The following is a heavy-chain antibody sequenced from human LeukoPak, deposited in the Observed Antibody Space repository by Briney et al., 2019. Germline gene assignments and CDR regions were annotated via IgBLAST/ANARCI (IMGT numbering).Heavy chain of an antibody. CDR2: ISSNGGST. V-gene: IGHV3-64*01. D-gene: IGHD5-24*01. CDR1: GFTFSSYA. CDR3: ARGDGYYYYMDV. J-gene: IGHJ6*03. Sequence: PGGSLRLSCAASGFTFSSYAMHWVRQAPGKGLEYVSAISSNGGSTYYANSVKGRFTISRDNSKNTLYLQMGSLRAEDMAVYYCARGDGYYYYMDVWGKGTTVTVSS.